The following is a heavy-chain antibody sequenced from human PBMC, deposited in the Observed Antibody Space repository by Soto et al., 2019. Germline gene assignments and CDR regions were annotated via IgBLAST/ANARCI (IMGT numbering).Heavy chain of an antibody. CDR1: GFTFRTSA. J-gene: IGHJ4*02. D-gene: IGHD6-19*01. V-gene: IGHV3-23*01. Sequence: LSLSCAASGFTFRTSAMSWVRQAPGKGLEWVSATDGSGGATYYADSVKGRFTISRDNSKNTLSLQMNSLRAEDTAVYYCAKVQQWTLFDFWGQGTLVTVS. CDR2: TDGSGGAT. CDR3: AKVQQWTLFDF.